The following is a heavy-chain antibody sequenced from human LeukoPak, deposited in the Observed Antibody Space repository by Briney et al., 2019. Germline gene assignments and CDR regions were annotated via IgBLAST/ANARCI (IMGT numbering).Heavy chain of an antibody. V-gene: IGHV1-2*02. CDR1: GYTFTVYY. D-gene: IGHD3/OR15-3a*01. J-gene: IGHJ6*02. CDR3: ARDYPFFDWLSPYYYGMDV. CDR2: INPDSGGT. Sequence: GASVKVSCKASGYTFTVYYFHWVRQAPGQGLEWMGWINPDSGGTEYAQRFQGRVTMTRDKSISTAYMELRSLRSDDTAVYYCARDYPFFDWLSPYYYGMDVWGQGTTVTVSS.